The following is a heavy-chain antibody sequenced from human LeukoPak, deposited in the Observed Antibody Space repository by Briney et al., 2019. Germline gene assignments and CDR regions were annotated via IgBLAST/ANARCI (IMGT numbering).Heavy chain of an antibody. CDR1: GGSINNYF. Sequence: PSETLSLTCTVSGGSINNYFWSWIRQPPGKGLEWIGYIYYSGGTDYNPSLKSRVTISVDTSKNQFSLQLRSVTAADTAVYYCARHEKNGGYYDYWGQGTLVTVSP. V-gene: IGHV4-59*08. D-gene: IGHD3-22*01. CDR2: IYYSGGT. CDR3: ARHEKNGGYYDY. J-gene: IGHJ4*02.